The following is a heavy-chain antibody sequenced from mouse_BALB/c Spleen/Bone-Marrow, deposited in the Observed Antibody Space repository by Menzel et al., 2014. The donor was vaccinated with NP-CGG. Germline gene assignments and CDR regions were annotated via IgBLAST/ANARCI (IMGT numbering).Heavy chain of an antibody. CDR1: GFDFSRFW. J-gene: IGHJ1*01. CDR3: ARRYGSSYRYRYFDV. D-gene: IGHD1-1*01. CDR2: INPDSSTI. V-gene: IGHV4-1*02. Sequence: EVHLVESGGGLVQPGGSLKVSCAASGFDFSRFWMSWVRQAPGKGLEWIGEINPDSSTINYTPSLKDKSIISRDSAKNTLYLQMSKVRSEDTALYYCARRYGSSYRYRYFDVWGAGTTVTVSS.